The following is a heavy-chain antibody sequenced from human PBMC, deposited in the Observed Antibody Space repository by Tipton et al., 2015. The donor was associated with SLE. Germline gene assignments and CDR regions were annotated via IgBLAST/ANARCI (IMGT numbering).Heavy chain of an antibody. CDR3: ASGVTAAGTGRTDWFDP. CDR2: INHSGST. Sequence: TLSLTCAVYGGSFSSYYWSWIRQPPGKGLEWIGEINHSGSTNYNPSLKSRVTISVDTSKNQFSLKLSSVTAADTAVYYCASGVTAAGTGRTDWFDPWGQGTLVTVSS. CDR1: GGSFSSYY. V-gene: IGHV4-34*01. J-gene: IGHJ5*02. D-gene: IGHD6-13*01.